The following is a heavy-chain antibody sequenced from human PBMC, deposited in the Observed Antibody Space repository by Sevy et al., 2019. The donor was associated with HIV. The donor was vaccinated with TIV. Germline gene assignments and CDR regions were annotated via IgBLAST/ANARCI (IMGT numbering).Heavy chain of an antibody. D-gene: IGHD6-13*01. CDR1: GFTFSDHY. CDR2: TRNKADSYTT. V-gene: IGHV3-72*01. CDR3: ATHAGLAVAGRVFDY. J-gene: IGHJ4*02. Sequence: GESLKISCAASGFTFSDHYMEWVRQAPGKGLEWVGRTRNKADSYTTEYAASVKGRFTISRDDSKNSLYLQMNSLKTEDTAVYYCATHAGLAVAGRVFDYWGQGTLVTVSS.